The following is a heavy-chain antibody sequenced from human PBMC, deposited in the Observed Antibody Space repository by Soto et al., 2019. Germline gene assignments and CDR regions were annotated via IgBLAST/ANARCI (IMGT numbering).Heavy chain of an antibody. J-gene: IGHJ5*02. V-gene: IGHV4-34*01. Sequence: LSLTCVVYGGSFSGYYWSWIRQSPGKGLEWIGGINHRGSTNYNPSLESRVTISVDTSKNQFSLKLPSVTAADTAMYYCARDGFCTSTTCRVGNWFDPWGQGTLVTVSS. CDR1: GGSFSGYY. CDR2: INHRGST. CDR3: ARDGFCTSTTCRVGNWFDP. D-gene: IGHD2-2*01.